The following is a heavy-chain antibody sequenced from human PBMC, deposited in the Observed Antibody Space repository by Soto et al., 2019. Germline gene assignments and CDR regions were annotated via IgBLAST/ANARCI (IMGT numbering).Heavy chain of an antibody. CDR2: IYPGDSDT. J-gene: IGHJ4*02. Sequence: GESLKISCKGSGYSFTSYWIGWVRQMPGKGLEWMGIIYPGDSDTRYSPSFQGQVTISADKSISTAYLQWSSLKASDTAMYYCARGRPYDSSGYYLRSSDYWGQGTLVTVSS. CDR1: GYSFTSYW. V-gene: IGHV5-51*01. CDR3: ARGRPYDSSGYYLRSSDY. D-gene: IGHD3-22*01.